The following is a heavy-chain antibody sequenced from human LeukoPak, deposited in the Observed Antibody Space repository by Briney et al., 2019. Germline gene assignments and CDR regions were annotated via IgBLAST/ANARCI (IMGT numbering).Heavy chain of an antibody. V-gene: IGHV3-15*01. CDR1: GFTFSNAW. CDR2: IKSKTDGGTT. Sequence: GGSLRLSCAASGFTFSNAWMSWVRQAPGKGLEWVGRIKSKTDGGTTDYAAPVEGRFTISRDDSKNTLYLQMNSLKTEDTAVYYCTTGNYYYYYMDVWGKGTTVTVSS. J-gene: IGHJ6*03. CDR3: TTGNYYYYYMDV.